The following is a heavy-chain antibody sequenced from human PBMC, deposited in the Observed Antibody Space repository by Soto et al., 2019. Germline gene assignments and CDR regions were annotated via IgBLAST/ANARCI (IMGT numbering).Heavy chain of an antibody. V-gene: IGHV1-3*01. CDR1: GYTFTSYA. CDR3: ATLHPDYGDYVFYYFDS. J-gene: IGHJ4*02. CDR2: INAGNGNT. D-gene: IGHD4-17*01. Sequence: ASVKVSCKASGYTFTSYAMHWVRQAPGQRLEWMGWINAGNGNTKYSRKFQGRVTITRDTSASTAYMELSSLRSEDTAVYYCATLHPDYGDYVFYYFDSWGQGTLVTVSS.